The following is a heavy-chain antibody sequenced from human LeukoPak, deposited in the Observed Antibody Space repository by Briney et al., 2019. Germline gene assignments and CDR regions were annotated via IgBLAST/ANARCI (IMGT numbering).Heavy chain of an antibody. CDR1: GGSISSGGYY. J-gene: IGHJ5*02. D-gene: IGHD2-2*01. CDR3: ARNRGCGSTSCYNWFDP. V-gene: IGHV4-31*03. Sequence: PSQTLSLTCTVSGGSISSGGYYWSWIRQHPGTGLEWIGYIYYSGSTYYNPSLKSRVTISVYTSKNQFSLKLSSVTAADTAVYYCARNRGCGSTSCYNWFDPWGQGTLVTVSS. CDR2: IYYSGST.